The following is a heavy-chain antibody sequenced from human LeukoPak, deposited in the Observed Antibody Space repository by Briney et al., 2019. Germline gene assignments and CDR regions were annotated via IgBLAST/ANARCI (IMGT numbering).Heavy chain of an antibody. V-gene: IGHV4-39*01. CDR1: GGSISSSRDY. Sequence: PLETLSLTCTVSGGSISSSRDYWGWIRQPPGKGLEWIGSIYYSGSTYYNPSLKSRVTISVDTSKNRFSLKLSSVTAADTAVYYCARHVEIAVAGPIDYWGQGTLVTVSS. J-gene: IGHJ4*02. D-gene: IGHD6-19*01. CDR3: ARHVEIAVAGPIDY. CDR2: IYYSGST.